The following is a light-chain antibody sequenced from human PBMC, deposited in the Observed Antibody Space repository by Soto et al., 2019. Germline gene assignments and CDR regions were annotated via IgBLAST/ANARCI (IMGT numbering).Light chain of an antibody. CDR2: DAS. CDR3: QQYNNWPPVT. CDR1: QSVSSY. J-gene: IGKJ1*01. V-gene: IGKV3-11*01. Sequence: EIVLTQSPATLSLSPGERAALSCRASQSVSSYLAWYQQKPGQAPRLLXYDASNRATGIPARFSGSGSGTDFTLTISSLQSEDFAVYYCQQYNNWPPVTFGQGTKVDIK.